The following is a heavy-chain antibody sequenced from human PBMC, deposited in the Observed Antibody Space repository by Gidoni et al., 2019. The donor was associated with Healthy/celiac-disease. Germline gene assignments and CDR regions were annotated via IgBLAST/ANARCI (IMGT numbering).Heavy chain of an antibody. J-gene: IGHJ6*03. Sequence: EVQLLGSGGCLVQPGGSRRHSCAASGFTFRSNAMSWVRQAPGKGLEWVSAIGGSGGGTYYADAVKGRFNISIDNTKNTLYLKMNSLRAEDTAVYYCAKSGEAAAGTLHYYYYMDVWGKGTTVTVSS. CDR1: GFTFRSNA. CDR2: IGGSGGGT. D-gene: IGHD6-13*01. V-gene: IGHV3-23*01. CDR3: AKSGEAAAGTLHYYYYMDV.